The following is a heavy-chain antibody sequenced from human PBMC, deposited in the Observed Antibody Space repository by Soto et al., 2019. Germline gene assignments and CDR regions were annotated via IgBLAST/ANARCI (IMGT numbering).Heavy chain of an antibody. V-gene: IGHV4-39*01. CDR2: IYYSGPT. CDR3: AGLWYGEERAFDI. CDR1: GGSISSSSYY. D-gene: IGHD3-10*01. J-gene: IGHJ3*02. Sequence: SETLSLTCTVSGGSISSSSYYWVWIRQPPGKGLQWIGGIYYSGPTYYTSSLKSRATIFVDTSKNQFSLRLTSVTATDTALYYCAGLWYGEERAFDIWGQGTMVTVSS.